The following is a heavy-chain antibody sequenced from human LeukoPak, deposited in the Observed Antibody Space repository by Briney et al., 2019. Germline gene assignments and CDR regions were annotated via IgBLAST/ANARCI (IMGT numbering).Heavy chain of an antibody. CDR1: GGSISSSSYY. V-gene: IGHV4-39*07. CDR3: ASLFGSGWYYDAFDI. CDR2: IYHSGST. J-gene: IGHJ3*02. Sequence: SETLSLTCTVSGGSISSSSYYWGWIRQPPGKGLEWIGSIYHSGSTYYNPSLKSRVTISVDTSKNQFSLKLSSVTAADTAVYYCASLFGSGWYYDAFDIWGQGTMVTVSS. D-gene: IGHD6-19*01.